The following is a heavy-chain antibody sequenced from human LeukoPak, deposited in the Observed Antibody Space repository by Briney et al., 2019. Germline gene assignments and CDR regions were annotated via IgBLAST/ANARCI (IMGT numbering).Heavy chain of an antibody. CDR2: INHSGST. J-gene: IGHJ4*02. CDR3: ARHRRGAAGFSLDY. CDR1: GGSFSGYY. V-gene: IGHV4-34*01. D-gene: IGHD6-13*01. Sequence: ASETLSLTCAVYGGSFSGYYWSWIRQPPGKGLEWIGEINHSGSTNYNPSLKSRVTISVDTSKNQFSLKLSSVTAADTAVYYCARHRRGAAGFSLDYWGQGTLVTVSS.